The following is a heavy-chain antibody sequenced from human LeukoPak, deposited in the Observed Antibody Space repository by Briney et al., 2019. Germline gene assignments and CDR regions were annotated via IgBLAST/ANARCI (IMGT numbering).Heavy chain of an antibody. CDR1: GGTFSSYA. Sequence: ASVKVSCKASGGTFSSYAISWVRQAPGQGLEWMGGIIPIFGTANYAQKFQGRVTITADESTSTAYMELSSLRSEDTAVYYCARDPSPRAVAGFYYYGMDVWGQGTTVTVSS. V-gene: IGHV1-69*13. CDR3: ARDPSPRAVAGFYYYGMDV. CDR2: IIPIFGTA. D-gene: IGHD6-19*01. J-gene: IGHJ6*02.